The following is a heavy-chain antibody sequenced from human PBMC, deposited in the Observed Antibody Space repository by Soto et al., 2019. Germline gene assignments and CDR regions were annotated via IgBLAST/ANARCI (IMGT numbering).Heavy chain of an antibody. J-gene: IGHJ6*03. V-gene: IGHV3-7*01. Sequence: EVQLVESGGGLVQPGGSLRLSCAASGFTFSSYWMNWVRQAPGKGLEWVANIKQDGSDKYYVDSVKGRYTISRDNVKNSLYLQINSPGAEDTAVFYCAGGPPYARGDYGDYYYYYMVLWGEGATVTVS. CDR3: AGGPPYARGDYGDYYYYYMVL. CDR2: IKQDGSDK. D-gene: IGHD4-17*01. CDR1: GFTFSSYW.